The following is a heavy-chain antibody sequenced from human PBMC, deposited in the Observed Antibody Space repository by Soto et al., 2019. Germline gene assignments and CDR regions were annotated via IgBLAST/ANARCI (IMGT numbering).Heavy chain of an antibody. CDR2: IDWADDK. D-gene: IGHD5-18*01. CDR3: SRAAGGFTYGYPDY. CDR1: GFSLSTTGMC. V-gene: IGHV2-70*01. Sequence: GSGPTLVNPTQTLTLTCTFSGFSLSTTGMCVSWIRQPPGKALDWVALIDWADDKYYSTSLKTRLTISKDTSKNQVVLTMTNVEPVDTATYFCSRAAGGFTYGYPDYWGQGTLVTVSS. J-gene: IGHJ4*02.